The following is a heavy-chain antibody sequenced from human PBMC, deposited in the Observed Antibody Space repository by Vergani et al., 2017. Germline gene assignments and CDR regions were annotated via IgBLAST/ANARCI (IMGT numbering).Heavy chain of an antibody. V-gene: IGHV3-30*02. J-gene: IGHJ6*03. D-gene: IGHD6-6*01. CDR1: GFTFSSYG. CDR2: IRYDGSNK. Sequence: QVQLVESGGGVVQPGGSLRLSCAASGFTFSSYGMHWVRQAPGKGLEWVDFIRYDGSNKYYADSVKGRFTISRDNSKNTLYLQMNSLRAEDTAVYYCARDPDRSSSYYYYMDVWGKGTTVTVSS. CDR3: ARDPDRSSSYYYYMDV.